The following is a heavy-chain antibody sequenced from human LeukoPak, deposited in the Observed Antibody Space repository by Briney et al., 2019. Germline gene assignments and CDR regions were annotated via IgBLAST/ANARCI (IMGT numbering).Heavy chain of an antibody. V-gene: IGHV4-59*01. CDR2: IYYSGST. J-gene: IGHJ4*02. CDR1: GGSISSYY. CDR3: ARGRAYFDY. Sequence: SETLSLTCTVSGGSISSYYWSWIRQPPGKGLEWIGYIYYSGSTNYSPSLKSRVTISVDTSKNQFSLKLSSVTAADTAVYYCARGRAYFDYWGQGTLVTVSS.